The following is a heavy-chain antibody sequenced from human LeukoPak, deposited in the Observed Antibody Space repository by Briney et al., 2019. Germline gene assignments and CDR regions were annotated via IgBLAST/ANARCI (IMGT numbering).Heavy chain of an antibody. CDR3: ARDPSLYDSSGSPGYYYGMDV. CDR1: GGSISSSSYY. V-gene: IGHV4-61*01. J-gene: IGHJ6*02. D-gene: IGHD3-22*01. CDR2: IYYSGST. Sequence: PSETLSLTCTVSGGSISSSSYYWGWIRQPPGKGLEWIGYIYYSGSTNYNPSLKSRVTISVDTSKNQFSLKLSSVTAADTTVYYCARDPSLYDSSGSPGYYYGMDVWGQGTTVTVSS.